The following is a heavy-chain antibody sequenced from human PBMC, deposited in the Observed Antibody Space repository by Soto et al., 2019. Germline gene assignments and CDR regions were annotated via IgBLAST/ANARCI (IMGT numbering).Heavy chain of an antibody. CDR1: GGSFSGYY. CDR2: IYHSGNT. CDR3: ARARFQVLYGKPYFDS. V-gene: IGHV4-34*09. Sequence: SLTCAVYGGSFSGYYWSWIRQHPGKGLEWIGNIYHSGNTYYNPSLKSRLTISVDTSKNHFSLMVDSVTAADTAVYYCARARFQVLYGKPYFDSWGQGTLVTVSS. D-gene: IGHD2-2*02. J-gene: IGHJ4*02.